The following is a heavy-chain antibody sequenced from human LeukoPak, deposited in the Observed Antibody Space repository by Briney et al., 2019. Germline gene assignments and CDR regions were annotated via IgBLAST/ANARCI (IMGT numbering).Heavy chain of an antibody. CDR3: AKGVAATPYYFDY. V-gene: IGHV3-23*01. J-gene: IGHJ4*02. CDR2: ISGSGGST. Sequence: GGSLRLSCAASGFTFSSYAMSWVRQAPGKGLERVSAISGSGGSTYYADSVKGRFTISRDNSKNTLYLQMNSLRAEDTAVYYCAKGVAATPYYFDYWGQGTLVTVSS. CDR1: GFTFSSYA. D-gene: IGHD2-15*01.